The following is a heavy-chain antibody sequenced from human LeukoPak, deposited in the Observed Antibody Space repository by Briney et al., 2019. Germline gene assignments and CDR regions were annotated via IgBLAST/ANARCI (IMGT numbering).Heavy chain of an antibody. CDR2: IDPNSGGT. Sequence: GASVKVSCKASGYTFTGKFIHWVRQAPGQALEWMGWIDPNSGGTDYAQKFRGRVTMTRDTSTSTAYMDLSSLISDDTAVYYCARDREGLAYFDYWGQGTLVTVSS. V-gene: IGHV1-2*02. D-gene: IGHD3/OR15-3a*01. CDR1: GYTFTGKF. CDR3: ARDREGLAYFDY. J-gene: IGHJ4*02.